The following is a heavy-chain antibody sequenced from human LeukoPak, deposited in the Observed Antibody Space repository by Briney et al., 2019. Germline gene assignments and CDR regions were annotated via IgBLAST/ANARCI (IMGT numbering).Heavy chain of an antibody. D-gene: IGHD3-22*01. Sequence: GGSLRLSCAVSGVTVSSTDMSWVRQAPGKGLEWVSVIFSGGGTYYTGSVKGRFTISRDNSKNTLYLQMNSLRAEDTAVYYCAKRNYYASSTYYPYYFDNWGQGTLVTVSS. J-gene: IGHJ4*02. CDR2: IFSGGGT. V-gene: IGHV3-53*01. CDR3: AKRNYYASSTYYPYYFDN. CDR1: GVTVSSTD.